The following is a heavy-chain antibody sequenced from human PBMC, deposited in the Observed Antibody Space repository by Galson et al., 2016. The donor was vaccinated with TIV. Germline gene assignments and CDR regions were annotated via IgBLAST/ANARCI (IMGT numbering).Heavy chain of an antibody. CDR1: GFSVSDTY. V-gene: IGHV3-66*02. J-gene: IGHJ6*03. CDR2: IYSDDTT. CDR3: FSMEFYQYLDV. Sequence: SLRLSCAASGFSVSDTYMIWVRQAPGKGLEWVSFIYSDDTTSYVDSVKGRFTVSRDFSTNALYLQMKRLSTEDTAVYYCFSMEFYQYLDVWGKGTTVTVSS. D-gene: IGHD1-1*01.